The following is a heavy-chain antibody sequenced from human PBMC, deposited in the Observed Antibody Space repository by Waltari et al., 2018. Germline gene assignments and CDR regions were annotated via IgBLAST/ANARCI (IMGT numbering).Heavy chain of an antibody. CDR3: ARDWRNLGMDV. D-gene: IGHD3-3*01. CDR2: LEADGART. CDR1: GFPLGNFW. V-gene: IGHV3-74*01. J-gene: IGHJ6*02. Sequence: EVQMVESGGGLVQPGGSLRLSCEASGFPLGNFWVYWIRQGPGKGLMYVEGLEADGARTRYADSVRGRFTISRDNAKNAVYLQMTSLRAEDTALYYCARDWRNLGMDVWGQGTTVTVSS.